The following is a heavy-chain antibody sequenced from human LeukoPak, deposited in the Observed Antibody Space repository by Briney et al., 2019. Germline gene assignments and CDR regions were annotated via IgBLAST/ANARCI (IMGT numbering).Heavy chain of an antibody. CDR3: ASDLRSSSGHNY. CDR2: INSDGSST. V-gene: IGHV3-74*01. Sequence: PGGSLRLSCAASGFTFSRYWMHWVRQAPGKGLVWVSRINSDGSSTSYADSVKGRFPISSDNAKNTLYLQMNSLRAEDTAVYYCASDLRSSSGHNYWGQGTLVTVSS. J-gene: IGHJ4*02. D-gene: IGHD3-22*01. CDR1: GFTFSRYW.